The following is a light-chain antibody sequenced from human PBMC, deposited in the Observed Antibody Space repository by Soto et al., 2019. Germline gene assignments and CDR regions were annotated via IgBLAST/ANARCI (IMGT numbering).Light chain of an antibody. Sequence: EIVVTQSPGTLSLSPGERATLSCRASQSVSSSYLAWYQKKPGQAPRLLIYGASSRATGIPDRFSGSGSGTDFTLTISRLETEDVAVYYCQQDGSSPSTFGQGTRLEIK. V-gene: IGKV3-20*01. J-gene: IGKJ5*01. CDR2: GAS. CDR1: QSVSSSY. CDR3: QQDGSSPST.